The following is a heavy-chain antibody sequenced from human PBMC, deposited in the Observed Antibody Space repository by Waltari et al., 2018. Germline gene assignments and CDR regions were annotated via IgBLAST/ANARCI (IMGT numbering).Heavy chain of an antibody. D-gene: IGHD3-22*01. V-gene: IGHV1-69*14. J-gene: IGHJ4*02. CDR1: GGTFSSYA. CDR2: IIPIFGTA. Sequence: QVQLVQSGAEVKKPGSSVKVSCKASGGTFSSYAISWVRQAPGQGLEWMGGIIPIFGTANYAQKFQGRVTITADKSTSTAYMELSSLRSEDTAVYYCARLGYYYDSSGYYYFDYWGQGTLVTVSS. CDR3: ARLGYYYDSSGYYYFDY.